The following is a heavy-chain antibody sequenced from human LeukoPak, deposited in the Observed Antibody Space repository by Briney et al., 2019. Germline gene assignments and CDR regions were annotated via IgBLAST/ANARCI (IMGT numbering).Heavy chain of an antibody. CDR2: ISYDGSNK. CDR3: ARALYVWGNYDY. D-gene: IGHD3-16*01. CDR1: GFTFSSYA. J-gene: IGHJ4*02. Sequence: GGSLRLSCAASGFTFSSYATHWVRQAPGKGLEWVAVISYDGSNKYYADSVKGRFTISRVNSKNTLYLQMSSLRAEDTAVYYCARALYVWGNYDYWGQRTLVTVSS. V-gene: IGHV3-30-3*01.